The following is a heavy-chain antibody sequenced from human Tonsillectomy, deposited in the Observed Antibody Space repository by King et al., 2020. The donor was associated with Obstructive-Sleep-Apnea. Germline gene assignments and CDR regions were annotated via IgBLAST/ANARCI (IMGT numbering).Heavy chain of an antibody. D-gene: IGHD1-1*01. Sequence: VQLVESGGGLVQPGGSLRLPCAASVVPFSSYGMSWVGQAPGKGLEWVSGISGSGGTTYYADSVKGRFTSSRDNSKNTLYLQMTSLRAEDTAVYYCAKEGSWNEDFDYWGQGTLVTVSS. V-gene: IGHV3-23*04. CDR3: AKEGSWNEDFDY. CDR1: VVPFSSYG. CDR2: ISGSGGTT. J-gene: IGHJ4*02.